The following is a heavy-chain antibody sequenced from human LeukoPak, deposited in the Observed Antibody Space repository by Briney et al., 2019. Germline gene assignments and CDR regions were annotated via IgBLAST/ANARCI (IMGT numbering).Heavy chain of an antibody. CDR3: AKARAGDITAAFNY. J-gene: IGHJ4*02. CDR2: ISGGGGST. D-gene: IGHD6-13*01. Sequence: PGGSLRLSCAASGFTFTSYSMNWVRQAPGKGLEWVSTISGGGGSTYYADSVKGRFTISRDNSKNTLYLQVNSLRAEDTAVYYCAKARAGDITAAFNYWGQGTLVTVSS. V-gene: IGHV3-23*01. CDR1: GFTFTSYS.